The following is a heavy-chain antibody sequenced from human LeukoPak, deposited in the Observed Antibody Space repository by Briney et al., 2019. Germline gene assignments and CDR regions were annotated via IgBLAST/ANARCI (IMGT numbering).Heavy chain of an antibody. J-gene: IGHJ5*02. CDR3: TTEVAYYDSSGYYYAGFDP. D-gene: IGHD3-22*01. V-gene: IGHV3-15*07. Sequence: PGGSLRLSCAASGFTFSNAWMNWVRQAPGKGLEWVGRIKSKTDGGTTDYAAPVKGRFTISRDDSKNTLYLQMNSLKTEDTAVYYCTTEVAYYDSSGYYYAGFDPWGQGTLVTVSS. CDR1: GFTFSNAW. CDR2: IKSKTDGGTT.